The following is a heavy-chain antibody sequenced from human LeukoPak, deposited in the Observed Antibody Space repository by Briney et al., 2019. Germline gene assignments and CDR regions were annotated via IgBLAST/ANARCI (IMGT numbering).Heavy chain of an antibody. D-gene: IGHD5-18*01. V-gene: IGHV1-69*13. CDR1: GGTFSIYA. J-gene: IGHJ6*02. Sequence: SVKVSCKASGGTFSIYAISWVRQAPGQGLEWMGGIIPIFGTANYAQKFQGRVTITADESTSTAYMKLSSLRSEDTAVYYCARDQGSYGNYYGMDVWGQGTTVTVSS. CDR3: ARDQGSYGNYYGMDV. CDR2: IIPIFGTA.